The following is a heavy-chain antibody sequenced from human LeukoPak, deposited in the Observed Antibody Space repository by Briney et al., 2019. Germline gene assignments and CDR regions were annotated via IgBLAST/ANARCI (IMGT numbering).Heavy chain of an antibody. CDR2: IYYTGST. V-gene: IGHV4-59*01. CDR1: GGSISGNY. Sequence: PSETLSLTCTVSGGSISGNYWSWIRQPPGKTLEWIANIYYTGSTIYNPSLKSRVTLSVDTSKNQFSLKLSSVTAADTAVYYCARAGYGVGDTAHHYFDYWGQGTLVTVSS. J-gene: IGHJ4*02. D-gene: IGHD1-26*01. CDR3: ARAGYGVGDTAHHYFDY.